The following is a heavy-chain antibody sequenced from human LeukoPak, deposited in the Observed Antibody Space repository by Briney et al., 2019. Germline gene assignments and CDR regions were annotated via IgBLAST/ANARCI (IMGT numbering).Heavy chain of an antibody. CDR1: GFTFSTYT. V-gene: IGHV3-21*01. Sequence: PGGSLRLSCAASGFTFSTYTMNWVRQAPGKGLEWVSSIISSSTYIYYADSVKGRFTISRDNAKNSLYLQMNSLRAEDTAVYYCARDQYGSGSYSRLDYWGQGTLVTVSS. J-gene: IGHJ4*02. D-gene: IGHD3-10*01. CDR2: IISSSTYI. CDR3: ARDQYGSGSYSRLDY.